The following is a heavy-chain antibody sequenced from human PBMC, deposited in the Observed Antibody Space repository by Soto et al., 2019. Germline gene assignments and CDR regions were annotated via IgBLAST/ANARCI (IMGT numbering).Heavy chain of an antibody. CDR3: AGRTMVRGVSSY. CDR1: GFTVSGNY. CDR2: IYSGGST. Sequence: EVQLVESGGGLVQPGGSLRLSCAASGFTVSGNYMTWVRQAPGKGVEWVSVIYSGGSTYYADSVKGRFTISRDNPKNTLYLQMNSLRAEDTAVYYCAGRTMVRGVSSYWGQGTLVTVSS. J-gene: IGHJ4*02. D-gene: IGHD3-10*01. V-gene: IGHV3-66*01.